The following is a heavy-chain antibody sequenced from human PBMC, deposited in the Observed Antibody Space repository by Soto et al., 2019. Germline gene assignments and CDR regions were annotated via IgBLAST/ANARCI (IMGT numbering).Heavy chain of an antibody. J-gene: IGHJ4*02. D-gene: IGHD6-19*01. CDR2: IYYSGST. V-gene: IGHV4-59*01. CDR1: GGSISSYY. Sequence: PSETLSLTCTVSGGSISSYYWSWIRQPPGKGLEWIGYIYYSGSTNYNPSLKSRVTISVDTSKNQFSLKLSSVTAADTAVYYCARAAAVAGVDYWGQGTLVTVSS. CDR3: ARAAAVAGVDY.